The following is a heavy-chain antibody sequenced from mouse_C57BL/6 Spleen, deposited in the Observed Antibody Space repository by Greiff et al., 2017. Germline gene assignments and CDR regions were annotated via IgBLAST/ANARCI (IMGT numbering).Heavy chain of an antibody. V-gene: IGHV1-55*01. J-gene: IGHJ2*01. D-gene: IGHD1-1*01. CDR2: IYPGSGST. CDR1: GYTFTSYW. CDR3: AIITTVVDYFDY. Sequence: QVQLQQPGAELVKPGASVKMSCKASGYTFTSYWITWVKQRPGLGLEWIGDIYPGSGSTNYNEKFKSKATLTVDTSSSTAYMQLISLTSEDSAVYYCAIITTVVDYFDYWGQGTTLTVSS.